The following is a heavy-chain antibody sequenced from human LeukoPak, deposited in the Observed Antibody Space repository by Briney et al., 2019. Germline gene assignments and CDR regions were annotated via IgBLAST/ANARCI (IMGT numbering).Heavy chain of an antibody. D-gene: IGHD3-10*01. CDR2: MHPNSGNT. CDR1: GYTFTSYD. V-gene: IGHV1-8*01. Sequence: ASVKVSCKASGYTFTSYDINWVRQATGQGLEWMGWMHPNSGNTGYAQNFQGRVTMTRNTSISTAYMELSSLRSEDTAVYYCARGREIVTWYYGSGSYYNVWGQGTLVTVSS. CDR3: ARGREIVTWYYGSGSYYNV. J-gene: IGHJ4*02.